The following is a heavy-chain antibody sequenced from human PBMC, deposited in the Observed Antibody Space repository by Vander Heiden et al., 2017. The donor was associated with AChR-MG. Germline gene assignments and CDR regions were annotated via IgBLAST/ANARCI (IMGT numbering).Heavy chain of an antibody. V-gene: IGHV4-39*01. CDR1: GGSVGSSGYY. J-gene: IGHJ4*02. CDR2: IYESGTT. Sequence: QLQESGPGLVRPSETLSLTCTVSGGSVGSSGYYWGWIRQSPGKGLESIGNIYESGTTSYNPSLKSRVSIAVDTSNNQISLRVDSMTAADTAVYYCARGTVFQSLDSWGQGTLVTVSS. D-gene: IGHD3-3*01. CDR3: ARGTVFQSLDS.